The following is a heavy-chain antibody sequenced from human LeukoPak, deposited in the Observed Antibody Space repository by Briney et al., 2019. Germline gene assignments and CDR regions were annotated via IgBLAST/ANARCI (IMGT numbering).Heavy chain of an antibody. J-gene: IGHJ5*02. CDR3: ARARVAAAISWFDP. CDR1: GFTFSSYW. V-gene: IGHV3-7*04. D-gene: IGHD2-15*01. Sequence: GGSLRLSCAASGFTFSSYWMSWVRQAPGKGLEWVANIKQDGSEKYYVDSVKGRFTISRDNAKNSLYLQMNSLRAGDTAVYYCARARVAAAISWFDPWGQGTLVTVSS. CDR2: IKQDGSEK.